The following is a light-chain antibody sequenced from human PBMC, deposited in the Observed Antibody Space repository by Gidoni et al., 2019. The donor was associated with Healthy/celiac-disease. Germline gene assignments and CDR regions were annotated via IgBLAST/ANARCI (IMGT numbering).Light chain of an antibody. CDR1: QSLLHSNGYNY. CDR3: MQALQTPPRCS. CDR2: LGS. V-gene: IGKV2-28*01. J-gene: IGKJ2*04. Sequence: DIVMTQSPLSLPVTPGEPASISCRSSQSLLHSNGYNYLDWYLQKPGQSPQLLIDLGSNRASGVPDRFSGSGSGTDFTLKISRVEAEDVGVYYCMQALQTPPRCSFGQGTKLEIK.